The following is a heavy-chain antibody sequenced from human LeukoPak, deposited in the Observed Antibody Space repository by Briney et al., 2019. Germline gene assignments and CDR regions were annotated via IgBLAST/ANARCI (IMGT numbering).Heavy chain of an antibody. CDR2: INPNSGGT. CDR3: ARDLGSYSYYYYYGMDV. Sequence: ASVKVSCKASGYTFTGYYMHWLRQAPGQGLEWMGWINPNSGGTNYAQKFQGWVSMTRDTSISTAYMELSRLRSDDTAVYYCARDLGSYSYYYYYGMDVWGQGTTVTVSS. D-gene: IGHD1-26*01. CDR1: GYTFTGYY. V-gene: IGHV1-2*04. J-gene: IGHJ6*02.